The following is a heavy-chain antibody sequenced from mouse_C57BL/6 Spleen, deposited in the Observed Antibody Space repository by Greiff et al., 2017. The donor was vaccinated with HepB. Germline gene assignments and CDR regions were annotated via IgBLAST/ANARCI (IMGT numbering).Heavy chain of an antibody. CDR1: GYSITSGYY. V-gene: IGHV3-6*01. Sequence: ESGPGLVKPSQSLSLTCSVTGYSITSGYYWNWIRQFPGNKLEWMGYISYDGSNNYNPSLKNRITITRDTSKNQFFLKLNSVTTEVTATYYGARRGIYDGYYAFAYWGQGTLVTVSA. D-gene: IGHD2-3*01. J-gene: IGHJ3*01. CDR3: ARRGIYDGYYAFAY. CDR2: ISYDGSN.